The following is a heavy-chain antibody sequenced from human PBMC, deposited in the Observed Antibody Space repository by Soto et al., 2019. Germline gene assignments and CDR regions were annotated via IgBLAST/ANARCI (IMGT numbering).Heavy chain of an antibody. J-gene: IGHJ4*02. Sequence: EVQQLESGGGLVQPGGSLRLSCAAPGFTFSSYGMSWVRQAPGKGLEWVSAISGSGGSTYNADSVKGRFTISRDNSKNTLYLQMNSLRAEDTAVYYCAKNEGYSSGWYLDWGQGTLVTVSS. D-gene: IGHD6-19*01. CDR2: ISGSGGST. CDR3: AKNEGYSSGWYLD. V-gene: IGHV3-23*01. CDR1: GFTFSSYG.